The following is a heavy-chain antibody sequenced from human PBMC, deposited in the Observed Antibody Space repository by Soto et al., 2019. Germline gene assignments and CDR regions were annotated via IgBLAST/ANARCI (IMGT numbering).Heavy chain of an antibody. D-gene: IGHD6-13*01. Sequence: PGGSLRLSCATSGSTGTRKYLAWVRQAPGKGPEWVSVISSTGQTNYADSVKGRFTISRDNSRTTLYLHMNDVRAEDSAIYHCARDIGTSWYPSFDMWGQGTKVTVSS. CDR3: ARDIGTSWYPSFDM. J-gene: IGHJ3*02. V-gene: IGHV3-53*01. CDR2: ISSTGQT. CDR1: GSTGTRKY.